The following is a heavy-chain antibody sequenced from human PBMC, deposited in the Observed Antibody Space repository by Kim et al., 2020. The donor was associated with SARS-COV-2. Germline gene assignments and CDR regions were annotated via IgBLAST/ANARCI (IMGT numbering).Heavy chain of an antibody. V-gene: IGHV5-10-1*01. Sequence: TNYRPSFQGHVIISADRSISTAYLQWSSLKASDTATYYCARIIRGYGMDVWGQGTTVTVSS. CDR3: ARIIRGYGMDV. J-gene: IGHJ6*02. CDR2: T. D-gene: IGHD3-10*01.